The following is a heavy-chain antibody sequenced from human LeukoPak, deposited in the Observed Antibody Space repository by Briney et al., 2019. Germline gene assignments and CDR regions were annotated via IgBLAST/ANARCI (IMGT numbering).Heavy chain of an antibody. CDR1: GGTFSSYA. J-gene: IGHJ4*02. CDR2: INPSGGST. Sequence: ASVKVSCKASGGTFSSYAISWVRQAPGQGLEWMGIINPSGGSTSYAQKFQGRVTMTRDTSISTAYMELSRLRSDDTAVYYCARTYFPGGTDFDYWGQGTLVTVSS. D-gene: IGHD2-15*01. CDR3: ARTYFPGGTDFDY. V-gene: IGHV1-46*01.